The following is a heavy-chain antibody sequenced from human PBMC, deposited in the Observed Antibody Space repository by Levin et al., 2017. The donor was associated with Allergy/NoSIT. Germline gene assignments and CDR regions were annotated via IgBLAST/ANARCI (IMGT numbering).Heavy chain of an antibody. CDR3: ARDSDYASDY. D-gene: IGHD2-2*01. Sequence: GGSLRLSCAASGFTFSRYWMSWVRQAPGKGLEWVANIKQDGSEKYYVDPVKGRFTISKDNAKNSLYLQMNSLRAEDTAVYYCARDSDYASDYWGQGTLVTVSS. J-gene: IGHJ4*02. CDR1: GFTFSRYW. V-gene: IGHV3-7*01. CDR2: IKQDGSEK.